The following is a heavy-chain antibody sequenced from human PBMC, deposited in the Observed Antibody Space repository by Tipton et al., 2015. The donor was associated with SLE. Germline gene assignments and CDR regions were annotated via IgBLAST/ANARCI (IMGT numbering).Heavy chain of an antibody. CDR3: ARASSNAFDY. J-gene: IGHJ4*02. CDR2: INWNGGST. D-gene: IGHD4-11*01. CDR1: GFIFDDYG. V-gene: IGHV3-20*04. Sequence: SLRLSCAASGFIFDDYGMSWVRQAPGKGLEWVSSINWNGGSTDYADSVKGRFTISRDNAKSTLYLQMNSLRGDDTAVYYCARASSNAFDYWGQGTLVTVSS.